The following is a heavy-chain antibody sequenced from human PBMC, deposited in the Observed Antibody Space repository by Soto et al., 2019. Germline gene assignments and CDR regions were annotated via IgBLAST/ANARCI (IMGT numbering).Heavy chain of an antibody. D-gene: IGHD6-6*01. CDR2: FDPEDGET. V-gene: IGHV1-24*01. Sequence: GASVKVSCKTSGYTFTSYHISWVRQAPGKGLEWMGGFDPEDGETIYAQKFQGRVTMTEDTSTDTAYMELSSLRSEDTAVYYCATDWDSSSSPYNWFDPWGQGTLVTVSS. CDR3: ATDWDSSSSPYNWFDP. J-gene: IGHJ5*02. CDR1: GYTFTSYH.